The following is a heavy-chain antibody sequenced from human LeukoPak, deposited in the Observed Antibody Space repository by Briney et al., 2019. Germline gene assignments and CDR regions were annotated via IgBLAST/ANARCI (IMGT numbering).Heavy chain of an antibody. Sequence: GASVKVSCKASGYTFTDYYIHWVRQAPGQGLEWMGWVNPNSGDTNHAHKFQGRVTMTSDTSISTAYMDLNRVRSDDTAVYYCALLFSSTWYCFDSWGQGTLVTVSS. D-gene: IGHD6-13*01. V-gene: IGHV1-2*02. J-gene: IGHJ4*02. CDR2: VNPNSGDT. CDR3: ALLFSSTWYCFDS. CDR1: GYTFTDYY.